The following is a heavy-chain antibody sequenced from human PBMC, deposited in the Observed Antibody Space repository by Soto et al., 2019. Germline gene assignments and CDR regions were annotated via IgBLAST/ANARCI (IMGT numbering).Heavy chain of an antibody. CDR1: GYTFTSYG. J-gene: IGHJ5*02. Sequence: ASVKVSCKASGYTFTSYGISWVRQAPGQGLEWMGWISAYNGNTNYAQKLQGRVTMTTDTSTSTAYMELRSLRSDDTAVYYCARYPLDKYFDYGWFDPWGQGTLVTVSS. CDR3: ARYPLDKYFDYGWFDP. V-gene: IGHV1-18*04. CDR2: ISAYNGNT. D-gene: IGHD3-9*01.